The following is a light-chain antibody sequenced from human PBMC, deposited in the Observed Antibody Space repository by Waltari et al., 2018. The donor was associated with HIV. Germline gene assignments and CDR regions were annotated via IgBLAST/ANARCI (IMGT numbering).Light chain of an antibody. CDR3: SSYAGRVI. J-gene: IGLJ2*01. CDR1: NSDGDTYNY. Sequence: QSVLTQPPSASGSPGQSVTISCTGTNSDGDTYNYVSWYQQHPGKAPRLIIYEVNKRPSGVPDRFSGSKSGNMASLTVSGLQLEDEADYYCSSYAGRVIFGGGTKLTVL. V-gene: IGLV2-8*01. CDR2: EVN.